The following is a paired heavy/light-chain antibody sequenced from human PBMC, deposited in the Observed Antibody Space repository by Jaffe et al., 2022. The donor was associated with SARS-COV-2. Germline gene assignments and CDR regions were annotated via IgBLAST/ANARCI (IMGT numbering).Light chain of an antibody. CDR2: SAS. CDR3: QQYDSYPIT. CDR1: QGISNS. J-gene: IGKJ5*01. V-gene: IGKV1-16*01. Sequence: DIQMTQSPSSLSAFVGDRVTITCRASQGISNSLAWFQQKPGKAPKSLIHSASSVQSGVPSRFSGSGSGTDFTLTISTLQPEDFATYYCQQYDSYPITFGQGTRLEIK.
Heavy chain of an antibody. CDR3: ARGFDRLGRYYYYYGMDV. J-gene: IGHJ6*02. D-gene: IGHD3-9*01. Sequence: LVESGGGVVQPGKSLRLSCVASGFTFSNYGMHWVRQAPGKGLEWVAVIWSDGTNKDYADSVQGRFIISRDNSKNTVYVQMNSLRAEDTAVYYCARGFDRLGRYYYYYGMDVWGQGTTVTVSS. V-gene: IGHV3-33*01. CDR2: IWSDGTNK. CDR1: GFTFSNYG.